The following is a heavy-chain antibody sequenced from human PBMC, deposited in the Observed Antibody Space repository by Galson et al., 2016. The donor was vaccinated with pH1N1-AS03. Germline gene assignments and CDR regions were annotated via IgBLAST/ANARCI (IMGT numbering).Heavy chain of an antibody. CDR1: GFIFSDYA. Sequence: CAASGFIFSDYAIYWVRQAPGKGLEFVSGISDTGGRTYYADSVKGRFTISRDNSENTVFLQMGSLNPEDVAVYYCTREWKFTHHYYGMDVWGQGTTVTVSS. V-gene: IGHV3-64*02. D-gene: IGHD1-1*01. CDR2: ISDTGGRT. CDR3: TREWKFTHHYYGMDV. J-gene: IGHJ6*02.